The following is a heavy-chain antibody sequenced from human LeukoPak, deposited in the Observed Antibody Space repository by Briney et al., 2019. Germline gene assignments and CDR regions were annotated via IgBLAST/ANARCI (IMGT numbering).Heavy chain of an antibody. CDR2: IYSGGGT. J-gene: IGHJ4*02. Sequence: SGGSLRLSCAASAFTVSTNHMSWVRQAPGKGLEWVSLIYSGGGTYYADSVKGRFTISRDNSKNTLYLQMNSLRAEDTAVYYCARGPISSLAFDYWGQGTLVTASS. D-gene: IGHD3-16*02. V-gene: IGHV3-66*01. CDR1: AFTVSTNH. CDR3: ARGPISSLAFDY.